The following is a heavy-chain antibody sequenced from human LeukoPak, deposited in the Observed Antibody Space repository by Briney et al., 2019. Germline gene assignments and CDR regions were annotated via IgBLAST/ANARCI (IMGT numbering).Heavy chain of an antibody. CDR1: GFTFSDYG. D-gene: IGHD3-10*01. CDR3: VRASGSFDY. V-gene: IGHV3-33*01. CDR2: IWSDGSNK. J-gene: IGHJ4*02. Sequence: GGSLRLSCAASGFTFSDYGIHWVRRAPGKGLEWVAVIWSDGSNKYYADSVKGRFTISRDNSRKTLYLQMNSLRVDDTVVYYCVRASGSFDYWGQGTLVTVSS.